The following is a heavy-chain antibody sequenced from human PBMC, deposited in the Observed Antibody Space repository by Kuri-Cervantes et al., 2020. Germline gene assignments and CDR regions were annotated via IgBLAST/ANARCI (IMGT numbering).Heavy chain of an antibody. J-gene: IGHJ4*02. CDR3: AREGGYDSFDY. D-gene: IGHD5-12*01. CDR1: GFTFSSYA. CDR2: ISYDGSNK. Sequence: GESLKISCAASGFTFSSYAMHWVRQAPGKGLEWVAVISYDGSNKYYADSVKGRFTISRDNSKNTLYLQMNSLRAEDTAVYYCAREGGYDSFDYWGQGTLVTVSS. V-gene: IGHV3-30*01.